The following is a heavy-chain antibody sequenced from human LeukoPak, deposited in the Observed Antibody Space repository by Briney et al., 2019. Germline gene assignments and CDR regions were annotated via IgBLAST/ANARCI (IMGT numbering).Heavy chain of an antibody. CDR3: ARRYMATSVEDFDS. D-gene: IGHD5-24*01. CDR1: GFTFSNAW. Sequence: GGSLRLSCAASGFTFSNAWMSWVRQAPGKGLEWVANINQDGSEKYYVDSVKGRFTISRDNAKNSLYLQMNSLTAEDAAMYYCARRYMATSVEDFDSWGQGTLVTVSA. V-gene: IGHV3-7*01. CDR2: INQDGSEK. J-gene: IGHJ4*02.